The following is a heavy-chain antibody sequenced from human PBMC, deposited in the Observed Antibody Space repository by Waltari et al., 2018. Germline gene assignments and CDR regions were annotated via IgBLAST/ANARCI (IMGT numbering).Heavy chain of an antibody. CDR1: GDSMSSTYW. D-gene: IGHD2-15*01. CDR3: ARDRGRGLYLDT. Sequence: QLQQSGPGLVKPSGTLSLICAVSGDSMSSTYWWSWVRQSPGRGLEWVGQVHCSGRTNYNPSFAGRVTMSLDTSAYHFALKLTSATAADTALYFCARDRGRGLYLDTWGQGTLVTVSP. J-gene: IGHJ4*02. V-gene: IGHV4-4*02. CDR2: VHCSGRT.